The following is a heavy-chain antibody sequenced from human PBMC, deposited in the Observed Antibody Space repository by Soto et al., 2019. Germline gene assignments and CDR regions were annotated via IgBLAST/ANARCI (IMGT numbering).Heavy chain of an antibody. CDR3: ARAQNLEMATP. CDR2: INAGNGNT. V-gene: IGHV1-3*01. Sequence: QVQLVQSGAEVKKPGASVKVSCKASGYTFTSYAMLWVRQAPGQRLEWMGWINAGNGNTKYSQKFQGRVTITRDTSPSTAYMELSSLKSEDTAVYYCARAQNLEMATPWGQGTLVTVSS. J-gene: IGHJ4*02. D-gene: IGHD5-12*01. CDR1: GYTFTSYA.